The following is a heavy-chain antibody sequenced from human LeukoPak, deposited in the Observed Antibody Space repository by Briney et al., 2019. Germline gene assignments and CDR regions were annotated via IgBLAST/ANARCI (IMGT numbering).Heavy chain of an antibody. V-gene: IGHV3-66*04. J-gene: IGHJ2*01. Sequence: GGSLRLSCAASGFTVRINYMSWVRQAPGKGLEWVSVIDSGGSTYNADSVKGRFTISRDNSRNTVDLQMNSLRAEDTAVYYCARQKTSNYYLKWYFDIWGRGTLVTVSS. CDR2: IDSGGST. D-gene: IGHD3-9*01. CDR1: GFTVRINY. CDR3: ARQKTSNYYLKWYFDI.